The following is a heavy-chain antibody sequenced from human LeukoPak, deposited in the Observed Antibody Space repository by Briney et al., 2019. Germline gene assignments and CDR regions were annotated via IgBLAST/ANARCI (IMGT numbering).Heavy chain of an antibody. D-gene: IGHD6-13*01. CDR2: MYGDGDA. Sequence: SETLSLTCTVSGGSINSYYWSWIRQPAGQGLQWIGRMYGDGDANYNPSLKSRVTMSVDTSKNQFSPKLNFVTAADTAVYYCARGPQIAASGHFDCWGQGTLVTVSS. CDR3: ARGPQIAASGHFDC. J-gene: IGHJ4*02. CDR1: GGSINSYY. V-gene: IGHV4-4*07.